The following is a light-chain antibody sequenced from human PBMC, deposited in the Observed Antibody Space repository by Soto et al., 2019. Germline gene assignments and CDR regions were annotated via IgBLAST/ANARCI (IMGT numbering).Light chain of an antibody. CDR2: RND. CDR1: SSNIGRST. CDR3: AAWHDSLNALL. Sequence: QSVLTQPPSASGTPGQGVVISCSGSSSNIGRSTVSWYQQVPGAAPKLLIFRNDQRPSGVPDRFSGSKSDTSASLAISGLQSDDESDYYCAAWHDSLNALLFGGGTKLTVL. V-gene: IGLV1-44*01. J-gene: IGLJ2*01.